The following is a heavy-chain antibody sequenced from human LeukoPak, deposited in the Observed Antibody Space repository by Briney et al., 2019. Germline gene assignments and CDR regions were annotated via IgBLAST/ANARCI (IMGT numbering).Heavy chain of an antibody. CDR3: ARQTGSGLFILP. CDR2: INHSGST. D-gene: IGHD3/OR15-3a*01. J-gene: IGHJ4*02. Sequence: SETLSLTCAVYGGSFSGYYWSWIRQPPGKGLEWIGEINHSGSTNYNPSLKSQVSISIDTSKNQFSLRLTSVTAADTAVYYCARQTGSGLFILPGGQGTLVTVSS. V-gene: IGHV4-34*01. CDR1: GGSFSGYY.